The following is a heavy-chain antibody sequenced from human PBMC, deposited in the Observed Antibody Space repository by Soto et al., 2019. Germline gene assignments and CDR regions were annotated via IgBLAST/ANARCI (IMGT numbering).Heavy chain of an antibody. CDR1: GFTFSSYA. V-gene: IGHV3-23*01. Sequence: GGSLRLSCAASGFTFSSYAMSWVRQAPGKGLEWVSAISGSGGSTYYADSVKGRFTISRDNSKNTLYLQMNSLRAEDTAVYYCAKPFSGYDLKTGSYYFDYWGQGTLVTVSS. D-gene: IGHD5-12*01. J-gene: IGHJ4*02. CDR3: AKPFSGYDLKTGSYYFDY. CDR2: ISGSGGST.